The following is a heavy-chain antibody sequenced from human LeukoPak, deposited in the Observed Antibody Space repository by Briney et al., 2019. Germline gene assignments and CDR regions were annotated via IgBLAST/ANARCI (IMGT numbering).Heavy chain of an antibody. V-gene: IGHV4-59*08. CDR1: GGSIGTYY. D-gene: IGHD3-16*02. J-gene: IGHJ6*03. CDR3: ARHIGGGIEDMDV. Sequence: SETLSLTCTVSGGSIGTYYWSLVRQSPGKGLEWIGYIYVTGNRYNPYLQSRVTISVDTSRNQFFLKMSSVTAADTAVYYCARHIGGGIEDMDVWGKGTKVTVSS. CDR2: IYVTGN.